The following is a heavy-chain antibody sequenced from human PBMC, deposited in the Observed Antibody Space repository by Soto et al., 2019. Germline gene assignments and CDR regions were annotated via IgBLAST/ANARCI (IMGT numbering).Heavy chain of an antibody. J-gene: IGHJ4*02. D-gene: IGHD3-22*01. CDR1: GGSFSGYY. V-gene: IGHV4-34*01. CDR3: ARDKGGPGYYDSSGYYPFDY. CDR2: INHSGHT. Sequence: QVQLQQWGAGLLKPSETLSLTCAVYGGSFSGYYWSWIRQPPGKGLEWIGEINHSGHTNSNPSLKSRVTLSADTSHDLFSLKRSSVSAADTALYYCARDKGGPGYYDSSGYYPFDYWGRGTLVTVSS.